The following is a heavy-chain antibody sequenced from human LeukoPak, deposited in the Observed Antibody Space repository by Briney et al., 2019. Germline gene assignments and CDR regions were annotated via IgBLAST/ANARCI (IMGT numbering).Heavy chain of an antibody. CDR3: ARTQDTAMVGFDY. CDR2: INPNSGGT. J-gene: IGHJ4*02. D-gene: IGHD5-18*01. V-gene: IGHV1-2*02. Sequence: WASVKVSCKASGYTFTGYYMHWVRQAPGQGLEWMGWINPNSGGTNYAQKFQGRVTMTRDTSISTAYMELSRLRSDDTAVYYCARTQDTAMVGFDYWGQGTLVTVSS. CDR1: GYTFTGYY.